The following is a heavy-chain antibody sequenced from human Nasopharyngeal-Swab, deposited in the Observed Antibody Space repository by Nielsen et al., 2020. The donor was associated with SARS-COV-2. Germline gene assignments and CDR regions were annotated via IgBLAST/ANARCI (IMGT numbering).Heavy chain of an antibody. CDR2: INPSGGST. J-gene: IGHJ6*02. V-gene: IGHV1-46*01. CDR3: AREGEPGGFFYYGMDV. D-gene: IGHD3-10*01. CDR1: GDTFTSYY. Sequence: GAVKVSCKASGDTFTSYYMHCVLQDPGQGLEWMGIINPSGGSTSYAQKFQGRVTMTRDTSTSTVYMELSSLRSEDTAVYYCAREGEPGGFFYYGMDVWGQGTTVTVSS.